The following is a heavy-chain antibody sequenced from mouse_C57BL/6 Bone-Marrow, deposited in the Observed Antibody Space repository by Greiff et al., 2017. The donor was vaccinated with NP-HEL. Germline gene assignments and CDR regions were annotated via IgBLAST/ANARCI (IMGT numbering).Heavy chain of an antibody. V-gene: IGHV1-9*01. CDR1: GYTFTGYW. Sequence: VQLQQSGAELMKPGASVKLSCTATGYTFTGYWIEWVKQRPGHGLEWIGEILPGSGSTNYNEKFKGKATSTADTSSNTAYMQLSSLTTEDSAIYYCARITTTVVAWYFDVWGTGTTVTVSS. J-gene: IGHJ1*03. CDR2: ILPGSGST. D-gene: IGHD1-1*01. CDR3: ARITTTVVAWYFDV.